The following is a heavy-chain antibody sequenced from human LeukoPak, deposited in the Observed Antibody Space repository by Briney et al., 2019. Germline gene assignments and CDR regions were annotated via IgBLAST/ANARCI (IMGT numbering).Heavy chain of an antibody. D-gene: IGHD7-27*01. CDR1: GFTFSSYS. J-gene: IGHJ4*02. V-gene: IGHV3-48*04. Sequence: PGGSLSLSCAASGFTFSSYSMNWVRQAPGKGLEWISYISSTSGTIYYADSVKGRFTISADNAKNSLYLQMNSLRAEDTAVYYCARGWGLFDYWGQGTLVTVSS. CDR3: ARGWGLFDY. CDR2: ISSTSGTI.